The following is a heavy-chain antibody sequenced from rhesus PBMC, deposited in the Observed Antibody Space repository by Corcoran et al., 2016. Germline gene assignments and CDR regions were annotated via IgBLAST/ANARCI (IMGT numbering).Heavy chain of an antibody. Sequence: QVQLQESGPGLVKPSETMSLTCAVSGGPISSVYSYMSWIRQPPGKGLEWIGYITYSGSTSYNPSLKSRVTISRDTSKNQFSLKLSSVTAADTAVYYCAREPRIAAANDYWGQGVLVTVSS. J-gene: IGHJ4*01. CDR3: AREPRIAAANDY. V-gene: IGHV4-122*02. CDR2: ITYSGST. D-gene: IGHD6-43*01. CDR1: GGPISSVYSY.